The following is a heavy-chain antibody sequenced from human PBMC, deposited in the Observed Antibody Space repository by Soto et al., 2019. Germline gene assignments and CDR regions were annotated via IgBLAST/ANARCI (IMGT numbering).Heavy chain of an antibody. CDR1: GFTFSSYG. J-gene: IGHJ1*01. CDR3: AKDPRPYYHDPEGYFQH. V-gene: IGHV3-30*18. CDR2: ISYDGRYI. D-gene: IGHD3-22*01. Sequence: QVQLVESGGGVVQPGRSLRLSCAASGFTFSSYGMHWVRQAPGKGLEWLAVISYDGRYIYYEESVEGRFTISRDDSQNTLHLQMNSLRPEDTAMYYCAKDPRPYYHDPEGYFQHWGLGTLVTVSS.